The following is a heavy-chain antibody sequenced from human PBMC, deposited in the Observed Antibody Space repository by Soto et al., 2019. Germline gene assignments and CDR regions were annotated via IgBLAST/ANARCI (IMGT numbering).Heavy chain of an antibody. CDR1: GFTFSSFW. V-gene: IGHV3-74*01. CDR3: AKRGVDTFGLSC. D-gene: IGHD3-10*01. Sequence: EVQLVESGGGLVQPGGSLRLSCAVSGFTFSSFWMHWVRQAPGEGLVWVSRINTDGSSTSYADSVKGRFTISRDNAKNTLYLQMISLRVEYTAMYYCAKRGVDTFGLSCWGQGTLVTVSS. J-gene: IGHJ4*02. CDR2: INTDGSST.